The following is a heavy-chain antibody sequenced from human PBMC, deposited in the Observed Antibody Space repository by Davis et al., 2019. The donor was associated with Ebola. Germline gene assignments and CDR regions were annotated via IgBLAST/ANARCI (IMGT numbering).Heavy chain of an antibody. J-gene: IGHJ4*02. D-gene: IGHD5-18*01. CDR1: GFTSSDYY. CDR3: AKVRYSLYYFDY. CDR2: FYRGGST. V-gene: IGHV3-66*01. Sequence: PGGSLRLSCAASGFTSSDYYMSWVRQAPGKGLEWVSVFYRGGSTYYADSVRGRFTISRDNSENPVSLQMNSLRAEDTAVYYCAKVRYSLYYFDYWGQGTLVTVSS.